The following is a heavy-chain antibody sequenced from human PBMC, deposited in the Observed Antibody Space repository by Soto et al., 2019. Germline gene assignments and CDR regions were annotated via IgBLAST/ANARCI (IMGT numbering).Heavy chain of an antibody. Sequence: ASVKVSCKASGYTFTGYYMHWVRPAPGQGLEWMGWINPNSGGTNYAQKFQGWVTMTRDTSXSTAYMQLSRLRSDDTAVYYCARSPTNHLPKYDFWSGPHNPEQTYGMDVWGQGTTVTVSS. CDR3: ARSPTNHLPKYDFWSGPHNPEQTYGMDV. J-gene: IGHJ6*02. CDR1: GYTFTGYY. CDR2: INPNSGGT. V-gene: IGHV1-2*04. D-gene: IGHD3-3*01.